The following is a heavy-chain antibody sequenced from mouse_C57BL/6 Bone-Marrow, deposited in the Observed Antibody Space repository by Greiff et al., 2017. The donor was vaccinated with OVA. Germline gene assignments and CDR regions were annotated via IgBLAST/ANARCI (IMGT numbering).Heavy chain of an antibody. CDR1: GYAFTNYL. CDR3: ARSRWLPWYFDV. D-gene: IGHD2-3*01. Sequence: QVQLQQSGAELVRPGTSVKVSCKASGYAFTNYLIEWVKQRPGQGLEWIGVINPGSGGTNYNEKFKGKATLTADKSSSTAYMQLSSLTSEDSAVYFCARSRWLPWYFDVWGTGTTVTVSS. J-gene: IGHJ1*03. V-gene: IGHV1-54*01. CDR2: INPGSGGT.